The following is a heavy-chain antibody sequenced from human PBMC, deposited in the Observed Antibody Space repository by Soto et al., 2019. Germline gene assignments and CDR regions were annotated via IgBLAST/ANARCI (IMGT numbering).Heavy chain of an antibody. V-gene: IGHV4-59*01. CDR2: IYYSGST. CDR3: ARGRTGYGDYLEY. CDR1: GGSISSYY. Sequence: SETLSLTCTVLGGSISSYYWSWIRQPPGKGLEWIGYIYYSGSTNYNPSLKSRVTISVDTSKNQFSLKLSSVTAADTAVYYCARGRTGYGDYLEYWGQGTLVTVSS. D-gene: IGHD4-17*01. J-gene: IGHJ4*02.